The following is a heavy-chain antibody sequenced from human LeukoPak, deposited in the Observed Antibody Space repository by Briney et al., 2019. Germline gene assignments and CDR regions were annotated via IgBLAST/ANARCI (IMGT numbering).Heavy chain of an antibody. CDR3: TTEDYDFWSGYYTPDY. CDR1: GFTSSNAW. V-gene: IGHV3-15*01. D-gene: IGHD3-3*01. J-gene: IGHJ4*02. CDR2: IKSKTDGGTT. Sequence: AGGSLRLSCAASGFTSSNAWMSWVRQAPGKGLEWVGRIKSKTDGGTTDYAAPVKGRFTISRDDSKNTLYLQMNSLKTEDTAVYYCTTEDYDFWSGYYTPDYWGQGTLVTVSS.